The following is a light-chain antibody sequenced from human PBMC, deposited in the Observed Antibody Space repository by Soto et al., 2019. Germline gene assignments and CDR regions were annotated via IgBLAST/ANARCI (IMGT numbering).Light chain of an antibody. CDR3: QQYYSTLAWT. V-gene: IGKV4-1*01. CDR1: QSVLYSFNNNNY. J-gene: IGKJ1*01. Sequence: DIVMTQSPDSLAVSLGERATINCKSSQSVLYSFNNNNYLAWYQQRPGQPPKLLIYWASTRESGVPDRFSGSGSGTDFTLTISSLQAEDVAVYYCQQYYSTLAWTFGQGTKVEIK. CDR2: WAS.